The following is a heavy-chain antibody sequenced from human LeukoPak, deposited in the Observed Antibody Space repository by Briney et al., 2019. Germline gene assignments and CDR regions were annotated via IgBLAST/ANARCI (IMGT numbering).Heavy chain of an antibody. V-gene: IGHV3-21*04. CDR3: AKLDYYDTH. J-gene: IGHJ4*02. D-gene: IGHD3-22*01. CDR2: SLM. Sequence: SLMFYAESVKGRFTISRDNARNSLYLQMNSLRAEDTAVYFCAKLDYYDTHWGQGTLVTVSS.